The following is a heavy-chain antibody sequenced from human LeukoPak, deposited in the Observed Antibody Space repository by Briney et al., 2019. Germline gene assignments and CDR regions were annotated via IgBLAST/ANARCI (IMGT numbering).Heavy chain of an antibody. CDR1: GFTFSSYG. D-gene: IGHD6-19*01. CDR3: ARDRVLDSSGWYGGISFDP. CDR2: IWYDRSNK. J-gene: IGHJ5*02. V-gene: IGHV3-33*01. Sequence: GGSLRLSCAASGFTFSSYGMHWVRQAPGKGLEWVAVIWYDRSNKYYADSVKGRFTISRDNSKNTLYLQMNSLRAEDTAVYYCARDRVLDSSGWYGGISFDPWGQGTLVTVSS.